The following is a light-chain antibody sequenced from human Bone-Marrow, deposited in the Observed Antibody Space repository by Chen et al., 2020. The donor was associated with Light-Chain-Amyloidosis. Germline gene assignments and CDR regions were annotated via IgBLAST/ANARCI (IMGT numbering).Light chain of an antibody. CDR2: EVT. CDR1: SSAVGGDNH. Sequence: QSALTQPASVSGSPGQSITISCTGSSSAVGGDNHVSWYQQHPDKAPKLMIYEVTNRTSWVPDRFSGSKSDNTASLTISGLQTEDEADYFCSSYTITNTLVFGSGTRVTAL. CDR3: SSYTITNTLV. V-gene: IGLV2-14*01. J-gene: IGLJ1*01.